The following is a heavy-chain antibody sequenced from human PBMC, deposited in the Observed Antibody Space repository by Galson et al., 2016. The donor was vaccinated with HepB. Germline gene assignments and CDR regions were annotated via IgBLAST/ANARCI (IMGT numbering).Heavy chain of an antibody. V-gene: IGHV4-4*02. CDR1: GGSIRSSNW. Sequence: SETLSLTCAVSGGSIRSSNWWSWVRQPPGKGLEWIGEIYHSGSTNYNPSLKSRVSISIDKSRNQFSLNLSSVTAADTAVYYCARLDDSSGYYYFDFWGQGTLVTVSS. D-gene: IGHD3-22*01. J-gene: IGHJ4*02. CDR2: IYHSGST. CDR3: ARLDDSSGYYYFDF.